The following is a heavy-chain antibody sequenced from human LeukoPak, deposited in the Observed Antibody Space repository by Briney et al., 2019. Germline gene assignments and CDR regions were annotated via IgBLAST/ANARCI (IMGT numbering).Heavy chain of an antibody. CDR3: ARGSYYYGSGSYYRAPTTYNWFDP. Sequence: ASVKVPCKASGYTFTGYYMHWVRQAPGQGLEWMGWINPNSGGTNYAQKFQGRVTMTRDTSISTAYMELSRLRSDDTAVYYCARGSYYYGSGSYYRAPTTYNWFDPWGQGTLVTVSS. CDR2: INPNSGGT. D-gene: IGHD3-10*01. V-gene: IGHV1-2*02. CDR1: GYTFTGYY. J-gene: IGHJ5*02.